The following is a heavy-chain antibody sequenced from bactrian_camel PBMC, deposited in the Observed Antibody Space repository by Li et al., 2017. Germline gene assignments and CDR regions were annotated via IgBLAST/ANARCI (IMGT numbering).Heavy chain of an antibody. CDR2: IYTVTGST. CDR3: VREPEGGSWSPVGY. D-gene: IGHD2*01. Sequence: VQLVESGGGSVPFGGSLKLSCVASPYPGSDYSMGWFRQAPRKQREGIAAIYTVTGSTAYADSVKGRFTISRDNAKNTVYLQMNSLKREDTAVYYCVREPEGGSWSPVGYWGQGTQVTVS. CDR1: PYPGSDYS. V-gene: IGHV3S40*01. J-gene: IGHJ4*01.